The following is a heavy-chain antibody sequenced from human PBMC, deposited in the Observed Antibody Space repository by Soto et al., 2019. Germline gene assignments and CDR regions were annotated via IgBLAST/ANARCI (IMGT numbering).Heavy chain of an antibody. D-gene: IGHD3-3*01. V-gene: IGHV3-7*03. CDR1: GFTFSSYW. J-gene: IGHJ4*02. Sequence: GGSLRLSCAASGFTFSSYWMSWVRQAPGKGLEWVANIKQDGSEKYYVDSVKGRFTISRGNAKNSLYLQMNSLRAEDTAVYYRASLRLLEWLSDYDGNSNYFDSWGQGTLVTV. CDR3: ASLRLLEWLSDYDGNSNYFDS. CDR2: IKQDGSEK.